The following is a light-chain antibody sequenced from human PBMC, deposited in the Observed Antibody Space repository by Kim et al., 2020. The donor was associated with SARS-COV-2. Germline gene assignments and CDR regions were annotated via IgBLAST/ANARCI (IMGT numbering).Light chain of an antibody. J-gene: IGKJ2*03. Sequence: AAVGDRVTSTGGASQRIGRWLAWYQQKRGNAPKLLILDASSLESGVPSRFSGSGSGTEFTRTISSLQPDDFATYYCKQYSSSPRYSFGQGTKLEI. V-gene: IGKV1-5*01. CDR1: QRIGRW. CDR2: DAS. CDR3: KQYSSSPRYS.